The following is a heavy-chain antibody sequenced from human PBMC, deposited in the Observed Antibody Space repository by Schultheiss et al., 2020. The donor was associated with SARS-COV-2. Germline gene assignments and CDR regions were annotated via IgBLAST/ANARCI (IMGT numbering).Heavy chain of an antibody. CDR2: IYSGGST. D-gene: IGHD3-22*01. CDR3: ARGGYYDSSGLGD. CDR1: GFTVSSNY. J-gene: IGHJ4*02. V-gene: IGHV3-66*01. Sequence: GGSLRLSCAASGFTVSSNYMSWVRQAPGKGLEWVSVIYSGGSTYYADSVKGRFTISRDNSKNTLYLQMNSLRAEDTAVYYCARGGYYDSSGLGDWGQGTLVTVSS.